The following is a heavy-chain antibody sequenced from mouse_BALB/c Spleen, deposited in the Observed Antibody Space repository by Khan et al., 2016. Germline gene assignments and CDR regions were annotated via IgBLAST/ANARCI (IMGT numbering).Heavy chain of an antibody. Sequence: EVQLVESGGDLVKPGGSLKLSCAASGFIFSSYTMSCVRQTPEKRLEWVATISSGGTYTYYPDRVKGRFTISRDNAKKTLHLQMSSLKSEDTAMYFCTNIYDGYYEFPYWGQGTLVTVAA. D-gene: IGHD2-3*01. V-gene: IGHV5-6-4*01. CDR2: ISSGGTYT. CDR1: GFIFSSYT. CDR3: TNIYDGYYEFPY. J-gene: IGHJ3*01.